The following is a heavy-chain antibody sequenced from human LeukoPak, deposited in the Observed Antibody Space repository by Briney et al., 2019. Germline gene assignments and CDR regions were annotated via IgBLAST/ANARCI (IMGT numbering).Heavy chain of an antibody. Sequence: SETLSLTCTVSGGSISIYYSNWIRQPPGKGLEWIGYICNSGSSTIYNPSLKSRVTISVDTSKNQFSLRLSSVTAADTAVYFCVRDRELTYWGQGTLVTVSS. D-gene: IGHD3-10*01. V-gene: IGHV4-59*01. J-gene: IGHJ4*02. CDR2: ICNSGSST. CDR1: GGSISIYY. CDR3: VRDRELTY.